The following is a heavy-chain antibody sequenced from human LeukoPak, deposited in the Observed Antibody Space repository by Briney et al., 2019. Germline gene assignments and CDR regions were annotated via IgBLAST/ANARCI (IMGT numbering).Heavy chain of an antibody. V-gene: IGHV3-48*04. Sequence: GGSLRLSCAASGFTFSSYSMNWVRQAPGKGLEWVSYISSSSSTIYYADSVKGRFTISRYNAKNSLYLQMNSLRAEDTAVYYCARAREDSSGYFPFDYWGQGTLVTVSS. CDR2: ISSSSSTI. J-gene: IGHJ4*02. D-gene: IGHD3-22*01. CDR3: ARAREDSSGYFPFDY. CDR1: GFTFSSYS.